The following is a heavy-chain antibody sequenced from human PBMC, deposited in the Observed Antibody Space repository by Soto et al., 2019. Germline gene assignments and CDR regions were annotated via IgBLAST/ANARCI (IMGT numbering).Heavy chain of an antibody. V-gene: IGHV3-48*02. CDR1: VFTFSSYS. CDR3: ARDRPQEGHWFDP. CDR2: ISSSSSTI. J-gene: IGHJ5*02. Sequence: XALRLSFSASVFTFSSYSMNWVRQAPGKGLEWVSYISSSSSTIYYADSVKGRFTISRDNAKNSLYLQMNSLRDEDTAVYYCARDRPQEGHWFDPWGQGTLVTVSS.